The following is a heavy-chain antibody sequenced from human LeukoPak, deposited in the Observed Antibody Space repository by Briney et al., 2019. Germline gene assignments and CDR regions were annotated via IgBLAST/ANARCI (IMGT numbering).Heavy chain of an antibody. CDR2: ISGSGDST. Sequence: PGGSLRLSCAATGFTFSSYAMTWVRQAPGKGLEWVSVISGSGDSTYHADSVKGRFTISRDNSKNTLYLQMNSLRAEDTAVYYCAKDHDYAGVYAFDIWGQGTMVTVSS. D-gene: IGHD4-17*01. CDR1: GFTFSSYA. CDR3: AKDHDYAGVYAFDI. J-gene: IGHJ3*02. V-gene: IGHV3-23*01.